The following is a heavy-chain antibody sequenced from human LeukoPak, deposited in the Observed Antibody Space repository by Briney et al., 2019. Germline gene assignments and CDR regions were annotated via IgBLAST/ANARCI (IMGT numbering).Heavy chain of an antibody. CDR3: ARVKEEQQLVPFDY. Sequence: SGTLSLTCAVSGGSISSSNWWSWVRQPPGKGLEWIGEIYHSGSTNYNPSLKSRVTISVDKSKNQFSLKLSSVTAADTAVYYCARVKEEQQLVPFDYWGQGTLVTVSS. V-gene: IGHV4-4*02. J-gene: IGHJ4*02. D-gene: IGHD6-13*01. CDR1: GGSISSSNW. CDR2: IYHSGST.